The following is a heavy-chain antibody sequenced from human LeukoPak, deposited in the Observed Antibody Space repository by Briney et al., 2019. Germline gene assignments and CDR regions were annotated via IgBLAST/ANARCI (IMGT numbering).Heavy chain of an antibody. J-gene: IGHJ4*02. D-gene: IGHD6-13*01. V-gene: IGHV4-39*07. CDR2: IYYSGST. CDR1: GGSISSSSYY. CDR3: ASTRWGSSWYHVSTAPDY. Sequence: PSETLSLTCTVSGGSISSSSYYWGWIRQPPGKGLEWIGSIYYSGSTYYNPSLKSRVTIAVDTSKNQFSLKLSSVTAADTAVYYCASTRWGSSWYHVSTAPDYWGQGTLVTASS.